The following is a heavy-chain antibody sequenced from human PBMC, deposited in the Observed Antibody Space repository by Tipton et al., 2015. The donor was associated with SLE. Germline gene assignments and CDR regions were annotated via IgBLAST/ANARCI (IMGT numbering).Heavy chain of an antibody. CDR1: GGSISGHY. CDR2: IYYSGST. V-gene: IGHV4-59*08. Sequence: TLSLTCTVSGGSISGHYWSWIRQPPGKGLEWIGYIYYSGSTNYNPSLKSRVTISVDTSKNQFSLKLSSVTAADTAVYYCAGPYSSSWDYWGQGTLVTVSS. CDR3: AGPYSSSWDY. J-gene: IGHJ4*02. D-gene: IGHD6-13*01.